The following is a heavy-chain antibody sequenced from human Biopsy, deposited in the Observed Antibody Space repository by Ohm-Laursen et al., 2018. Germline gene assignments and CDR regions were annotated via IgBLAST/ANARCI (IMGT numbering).Heavy chain of an antibody. CDR3: ARDPHGEGRDYGSYFDY. CDR2: ISAYNGHT. Sequence: ASVKVSCKSSGYPFITYGISWVRQAPGQGLEWMGWISAYNGHTKFARKFQDRVTMTTDTSTTTAYMDLRSLRSDDTAVYYCARDPHGEGRDYGSYFDYWGQGTLVTVSS. CDR1: GYPFITYG. J-gene: IGHJ4*02. D-gene: IGHD4-17*01. V-gene: IGHV1-18*01.